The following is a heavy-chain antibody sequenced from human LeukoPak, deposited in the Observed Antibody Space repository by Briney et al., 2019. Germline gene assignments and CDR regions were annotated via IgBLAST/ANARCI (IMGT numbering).Heavy chain of an antibody. J-gene: IGHJ6*03. V-gene: IGHV1-69*05. CDR2: IIPIFGTA. Sequence: GASVKVSCKASGGTFSSYAISWVRQAPGQRLELMGGIIPIFGTADYAQKFQGRVTITTDESTSTAYMELSSLRSEDTAVYYCARGSTNRYCSGGSCYATNYYYMDVWGNGTTVTVSS. CDR3: ARGSTNRYCSGGSCYATNYYYMDV. CDR1: GGTFSSYA. D-gene: IGHD2-15*01.